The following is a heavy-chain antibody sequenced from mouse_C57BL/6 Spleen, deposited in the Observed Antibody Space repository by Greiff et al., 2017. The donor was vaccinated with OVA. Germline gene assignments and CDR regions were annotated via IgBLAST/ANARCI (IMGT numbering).Heavy chain of an antibody. CDR3: ARRVYYDYDVGYYAMDY. J-gene: IGHJ4*01. CDR1: GYTFTDYY. D-gene: IGHD2-4*01. Sequence: VQLQQSGPELVKPGASVKISCKASGYTFTDYYMNWVKQSHGKSLEWIGDINPNNGGTSYNQKFKGKATLTVDKSSSTAYMELRSLTSEDSAVYYCARRVYYDYDVGYYAMDYWGQGTSVTVSS. CDR2: INPNNGGT. V-gene: IGHV1-26*01.